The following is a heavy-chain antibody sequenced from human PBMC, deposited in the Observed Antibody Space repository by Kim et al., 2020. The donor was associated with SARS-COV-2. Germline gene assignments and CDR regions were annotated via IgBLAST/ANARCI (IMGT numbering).Heavy chain of an antibody. V-gene: IGHV3-21*01. CDR1: GFTFSSYS. Sequence: GGSLRLSCAASGFTFSSYSMNWVRQAPGKGLEWVSSISSSSSYIYYADSVKGRFTISRDNAKNSLYLQMNSLRAEDTAVYYCARGGATIFGVVSFDYYYGMDAWGQGTTVTVSS. CDR3: ARGGATIFGVVSFDYYYGMDA. CDR2: ISSSSSYI. J-gene: IGHJ6*02. D-gene: IGHD3-3*01.